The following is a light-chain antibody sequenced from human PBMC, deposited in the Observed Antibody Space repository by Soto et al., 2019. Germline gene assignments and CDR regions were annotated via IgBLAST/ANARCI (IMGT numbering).Light chain of an antibody. J-gene: IGKJ2*01. CDR3: QQYSLYYT. CDR1: QSISSS. Sequence: DIQMTQSPSTLSASVGDRVTITCRASQSISSSLAWYQQKPRKAPEFLIYDASSLKSGVPSRCSGSESGTEFTLTISSMQPDDFAIEYCQQYSLYYTFGQGTKMEIK. CDR2: DAS. V-gene: IGKV1-5*01.